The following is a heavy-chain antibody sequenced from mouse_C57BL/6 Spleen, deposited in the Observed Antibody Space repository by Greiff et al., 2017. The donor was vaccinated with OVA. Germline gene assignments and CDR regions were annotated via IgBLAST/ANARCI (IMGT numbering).Heavy chain of an antibody. Sequence: EVQLQQSGPGLVKPSQSLSLTCSVTGYSITSGYYWNWIRQFPGNKLEWMGYISYDGSNNYKPSLKNRISITRYTSKNQLYLKVNSVTTEDTAKDYCAGYYSNYVGFAYWGQGTLVTVSA. V-gene: IGHV3-6*01. D-gene: IGHD2-5*01. CDR1: GYSITSGYY. CDR3: AGYYSNYVGFAY. CDR2: ISYDGSN. J-gene: IGHJ3*01.